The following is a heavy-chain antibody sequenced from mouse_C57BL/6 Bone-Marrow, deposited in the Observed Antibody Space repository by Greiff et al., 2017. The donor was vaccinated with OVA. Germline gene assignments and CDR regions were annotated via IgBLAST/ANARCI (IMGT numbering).Heavy chain of an antibody. CDR1: GFSLTSYG. J-gene: IGHJ4*01. Sequence: VKLQESGPGLVAPSQSLSITCTVSGFSLTSYGVDWVRQPPGKGLEWLGVIWGGGSTNYNSALMSRLSISKDNSKSQFFLKMNSLQTDDTAMYYCAKSSYDGHYCYAMDYWGQGTSGTVSS. V-gene: IGHV2-9*01. CDR3: AKSSYDGHYCYAMDY. D-gene: IGHD2-3*01. CDR2: IWGGGST.